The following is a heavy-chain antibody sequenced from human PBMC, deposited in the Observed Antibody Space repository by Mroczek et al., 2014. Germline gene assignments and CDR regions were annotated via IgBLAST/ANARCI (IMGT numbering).Heavy chain of an antibody. J-gene: IGHJ5*02. CDR1: GFTFSSYG. Sequence: QVQLVQSGGGVVQPGRSLRLSCAASGFTFSSYGMHWVRQAPGKGLEWVAVIWYDGSNKYYADSVKGRFTISRDNSKNTLYLQMNSLRAEDTAVYYCARDRTGIAAAGINWFDPVGPGNPGHPSP. V-gene: IGHV3-33*01. D-gene: IGHD6-13*01. CDR3: ARDRTGIAAAGINWFDP. CDR2: IWYDGSNK.